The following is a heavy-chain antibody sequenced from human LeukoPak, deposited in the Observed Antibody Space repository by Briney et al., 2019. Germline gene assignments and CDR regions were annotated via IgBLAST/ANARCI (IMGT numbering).Heavy chain of an antibody. Sequence: ASVKVSCKASGYTFTGYYMHWVRQAPGQGLEWMGWINPNSGGTNYAQKFQGRVTMTRDTSISTAYMELSRLRSDDTAVYYCASDLGGNSFLKGGVRVPIDWGQGTLVTVSS. J-gene: IGHJ4*02. V-gene: IGHV1-2*02. D-gene: IGHD4-23*01. CDR2: INPNSGGT. CDR1: GYTFTGYY. CDR3: ASDLGGNSFLKGGVRVPID.